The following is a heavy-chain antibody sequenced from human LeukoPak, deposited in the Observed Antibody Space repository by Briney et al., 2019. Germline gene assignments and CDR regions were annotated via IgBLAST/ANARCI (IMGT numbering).Heavy chain of an antibody. D-gene: IGHD1-26*01. J-gene: IGHJ5*02. CDR3: ARAPVVGLVDR. Sequence: GGSLRLSCAASGFTFSSYGMSWVRQAPGKGLEWVSAISGSGGTIYYADSVKGRFTISRDNAKNSLYLQMNSLGAEDTAVYYCARAPVVGLVDRWGQGTLVTVSS. CDR1: GFTFSSYG. CDR2: ISGSGGTI. V-gene: IGHV3-23*01.